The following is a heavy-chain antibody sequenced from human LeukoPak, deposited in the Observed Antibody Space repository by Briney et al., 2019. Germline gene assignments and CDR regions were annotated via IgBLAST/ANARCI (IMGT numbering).Heavy chain of an antibody. CDR3: AKDEGYCSSTSCYSSYYYYGMDV. Sequence: PGGSLRLSCAASGFTFDDYAMHWVRQAPGKGLEWVSGISWNSGSIGYADSVKGRFTISRDNAKNSLYLQMNSLRAEDTALYYCAKDEGYCSSTSCYSSYYYYGMDVWGQGTTVTVSS. V-gene: IGHV3-9*01. CDR2: ISWNSGSI. D-gene: IGHD2-2*01. CDR1: GFTFDDYA. J-gene: IGHJ6*02.